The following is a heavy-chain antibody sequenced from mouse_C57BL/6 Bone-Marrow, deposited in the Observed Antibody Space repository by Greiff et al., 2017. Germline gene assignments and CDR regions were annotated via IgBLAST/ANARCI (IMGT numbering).Heavy chain of an antibody. CDR2: IDPSDSYT. CDR3: ARDGDYYGSSEGYFDV. Sequence: VQLQQPGAELVMPGASVKLSCKASGYTFTSYWMHWVKQRPGQGLEWIGEIDPSDSYTNYNQKFKGKSTLAVDKSSSPAYMQLSSLTSEDSAVYYCARDGDYYGSSEGYFDVWGTGTTVTVSS. D-gene: IGHD1-1*01. CDR1: GYTFTSYW. J-gene: IGHJ1*03. V-gene: IGHV1-69*01.